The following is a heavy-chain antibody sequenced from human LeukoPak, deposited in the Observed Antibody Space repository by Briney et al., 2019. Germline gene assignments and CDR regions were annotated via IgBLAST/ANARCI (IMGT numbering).Heavy chain of an antibody. Sequence: SSETLSLTCTVSGGSISSSYWTWIRQPPGKGLEWIGYISYSGSTNYNPSLKSRVTISVDTSRNQFSLKLSSVTAADTAVYYCARGRLGGSGSYYNVLDYWGQGTLVTVSS. V-gene: IGHV4-59*01. CDR1: GGSISSSY. D-gene: IGHD3-10*01. J-gene: IGHJ4*02. CDR3: ARGRLGGSGSYYNVLDY. CDR2: ISYSGST.